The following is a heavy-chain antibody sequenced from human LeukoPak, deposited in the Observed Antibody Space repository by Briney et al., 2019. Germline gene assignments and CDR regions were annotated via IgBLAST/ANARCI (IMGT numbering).Heavy chain of an antibody. D-gene: IGHD3-9*01. V-gene: IGHV4-59*12. J-gene: IGHJ4*02. CDR3: ARGGGLRDILTGYPYYFDY. Sequence: SETLSLTCTVSGGSISSYYWSWIRQPPGKGLEWIGYIYYSGSTNYNPSLKSRVTISVDTSKNQFSLKLSSVTAADTAVYYCARGGGLRDILTGYPYYFDYWGQGTLVTVSS. CDR1: GGSISSYY. CDR2: IYYSGST.